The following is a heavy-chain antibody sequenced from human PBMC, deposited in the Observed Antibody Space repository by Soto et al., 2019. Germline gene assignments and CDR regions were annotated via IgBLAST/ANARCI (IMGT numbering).Heavy chain of an antibody. CDR2: IWDDGSNK. CDR1: GFTFSSYG. J-gene: IGHJ4*02. D-gene: IGHD6-13*01. Sequence: QVQLVESGGGVVQPGRSLRLSCAASGFTFSSYGMHWVRQAPGKGLEWVAVIWDDGSNKYYADSVKGRFTISRDNSKNTLYLQMNSLRAEDTAVYYCARGVVAAAGTAVYFDYWGQGTLVTVSS. CDR3: ARGVVAAAGTAVYFDY. V-gene: IGHV3-33*01.